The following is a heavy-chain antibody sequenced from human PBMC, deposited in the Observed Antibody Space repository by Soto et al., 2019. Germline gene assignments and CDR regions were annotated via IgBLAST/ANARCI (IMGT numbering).Heavy chain of an antibody. CDR1: GYTFTSYG. J-gene: IGHJ4*02. CDR2: ISAYNGNT. Sequence: ASVKVSCKASGYTFTSYGISWVRQAPGQGLEWMGWISAYNGNTNYAQKLQGRVTMTTDTSTSTAYMELRSLRSDDTAVYYCAIDRASITTDRCPVYRGQALLITV. V-gene: IGHV1-18*01. CDR3: AIDRASITTDRCPVY. D-gene: IGHD3-10*01.